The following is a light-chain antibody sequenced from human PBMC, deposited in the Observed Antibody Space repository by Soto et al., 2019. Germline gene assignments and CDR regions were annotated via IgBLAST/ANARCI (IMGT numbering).Light chain of an antibody. Sequence: EIVMTQSPATLSVSPGERATLSCRASQSVSSNIAWYQQKPGQTPRLLLFAASIRATGIPARFSGSGSGTEFTLTISSLQSEDFAVYYCQQYNNWPPYSFGQGTKLEIK. J-gene: IGKJ2*03. CDR2: AAS. CDR1: QSVSSN. CDR3: QQYNNWPPYS. V-gene: IGKV3-15*01.